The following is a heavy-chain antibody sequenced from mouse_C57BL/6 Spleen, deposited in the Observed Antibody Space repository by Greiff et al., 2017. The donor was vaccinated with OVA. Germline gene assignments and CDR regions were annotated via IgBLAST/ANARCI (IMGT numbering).Heavy chain of an antibody. CDR2: INPNNGGT. CDR3: ASSSGPLFDY. CDR1: GYTFTDYY. D-gene: IGHD3-2*02. V-gene: IGHV1-26*01. Sequence: EVKLQQSGPELVKPGASVKISCKASGYTFTDYYMNWVKQSHGKSLEWIGDINPNNGGTSYNQKFKGKATLTVDKSSSTAYMELRSLTSEDSAVYYCASSSGPLFDYWGQGTTLTVSS. J-gene: IGHJ2*01.